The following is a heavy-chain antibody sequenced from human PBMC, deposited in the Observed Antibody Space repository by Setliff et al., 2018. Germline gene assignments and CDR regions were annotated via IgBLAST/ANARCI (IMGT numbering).Heavy chain of an antibody. V-gene: IGHV4-39*07. D-gene: IGHD3-9*01. CDR3: ARTLYDYDILTGPGYYFDY. J-gene: IGHJ4*02. CDR1: GGSISSSSYY. CDR2: IYYSGST. Sequence: SETLSLTCTVFGGSISSSSYYWGWIRQPPGKGLEWIGSIYYSGSTYYNPSLKSRVTISVDTSKNQFSLKLSSVTAADTAVYYCARTLYDYDILTGPGYYFDYWGQGTLVTVSS.